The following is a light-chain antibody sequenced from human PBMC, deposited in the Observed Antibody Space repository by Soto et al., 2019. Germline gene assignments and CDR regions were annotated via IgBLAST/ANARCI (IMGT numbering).Light chain of an antibody. Sequence: DIQLTQSPSFLSASVGDSVTITCRASQGIGTYLAWYQQKPGKAPKFLIYGASTLQSGVPSRFSGSGSGTEFTLTISSLQPEDFATYHCQQVNSYPHTFGQGTNLEIK. J-gene: IGKJ2*01. V-gene: IGKV1-9*01. CDR2: GAS. CDR1: QGIGTY. CDR3: QQVNSYPHT.